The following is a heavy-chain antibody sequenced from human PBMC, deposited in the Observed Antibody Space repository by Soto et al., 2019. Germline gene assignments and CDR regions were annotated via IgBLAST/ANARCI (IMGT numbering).Heavy chain of an antibody. V-gene: IGHV1-18*01. CDR1: GYTFTSYG. Sequence: QVQLVQSGGEVKKPGASVKVSCKASGYTFTSYGISWVRQAPGQVLEWMGWINAYNGNTNYAQKVQGRVTMTTDTSTRTAYMELRRLRSDDTAVYYCARDVGYGLIDGWGQGTLVTVSS. D-gene: IGHD5-18*01. CDR2: INAYNGNT. J-gene: IGHJ4*02. CDR3: ARDVGYGLIDG.